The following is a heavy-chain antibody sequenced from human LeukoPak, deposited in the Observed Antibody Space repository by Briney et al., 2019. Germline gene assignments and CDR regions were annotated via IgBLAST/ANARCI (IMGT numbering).Heavy chain of an antibody. CDR1: GYTFTGYY. CDR2: INPNSGGT. J-gene: IGHJ3*02. V-gene: IGHV1-2*02. D-gene: IGHD6-13*01. CDR3: ARVRSSWYVGAFDI. Sequence: ASVKVSCKASGYTFTGYYMHWVRQAPGQGLEWMGWINPNSGGTNYAQKFQGRVTMTRDTSISTAYMELSRLRSDDTAVYYCARVRSSWYVGAFDIWGQGTMVTVSS.